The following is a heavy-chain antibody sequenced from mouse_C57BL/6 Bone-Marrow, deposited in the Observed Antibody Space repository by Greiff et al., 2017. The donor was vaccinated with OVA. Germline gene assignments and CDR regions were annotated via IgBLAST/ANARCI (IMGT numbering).Heavy chain of an antibody. J-gene: IGHJ4*01. Sequence: VQLQQSGAELVRPGSSVKLSCKASGYTFTSYWMHWVKQRPIQGLEWIGNIDPSDSETHYNQKFKDKATLTVDKSSSTAYMQLSSLTSEDSAVYYCARGGSPDFYAMDYWGQGTSVTVSS. CDR2: IDPSDSET. CDR1: GYTFTSYW. CDR3: ARGGSPDFYAMDY. V-gene: IGHV1-52*01.